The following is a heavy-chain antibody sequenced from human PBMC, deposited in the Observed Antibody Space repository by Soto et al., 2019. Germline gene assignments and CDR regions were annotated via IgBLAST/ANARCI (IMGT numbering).Heavy chain of an antibody. D-gene: IGHD2-2*01. Sequence: SETLSLTCAVSGYSISSGNYWAWLRQPPGRGLEWIGSLYHIGSTHYNTSLKSRVTISVDTSKNHFSLELSSVTAADTAIYYCRSSTSCYDESCVDVWGQGTMVTVSS. CDR3: RSSTSCYDESCVDV. CDR2: LYHIGST. V-gene: IGHV4-38-2*01. J-gene: IGHJ6*02. CDR1: GYSISSGNY.